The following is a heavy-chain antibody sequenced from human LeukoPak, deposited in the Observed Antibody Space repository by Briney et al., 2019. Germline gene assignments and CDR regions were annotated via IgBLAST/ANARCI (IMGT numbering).Heavy chain of an antibody. D-gene: IGHD3-3*01. CDR2: IIPIFGTA. CDR3: ARAGPFWSGILDAFDI. V-gene: IGHV1-69*13. Sequence: ASVKVSCKASGGTFTSYAISWVRQAPGQGLEWMGGIIPIFGTANYAQKFQGRVTITADESTSTAYMELSSLRSEDTAVYYCARAGPFWSGILDAFDIWGQGTMVTVSS. CDR1: GGTFTSYA. J-gene: IGHJ3*02.